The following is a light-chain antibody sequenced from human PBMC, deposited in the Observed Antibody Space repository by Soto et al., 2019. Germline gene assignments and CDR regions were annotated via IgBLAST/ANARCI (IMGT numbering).Light chain of an antibody. CDR3: QQSYSTTIT. CDR1: QSISSY. Sequence: IQMTHSPSSLSASVGDRVTITCRASQSISSYLHWYHQKPGKAPKLLIYAASSLQSGVPSRFSGSGSGTDFTLTISSLQPEDFATYYCQQSYSTTITFGQGTRLEIK. V-gene: IGKV1-39*01. J-gene: IGKJ5*01. CDR2: AAS.